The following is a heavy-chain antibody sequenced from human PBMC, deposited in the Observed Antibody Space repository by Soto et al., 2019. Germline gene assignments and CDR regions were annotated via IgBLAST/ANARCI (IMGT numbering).Heavy chain of an antibody. V-gene: IGHV5-10-1*03. CDR3: ASTGAKTDGDF. D-gene: IGHD1-26*01. CDR2: IDPSDSYV. CDR1: GYSFPSYW. Sequence: EVQLVQSATEVKKPGESLRISCKSSGYSFPSYWISWVRQMPGKGLEWMGRIDPSDSYVNYSPSFQGHVTISVDKSISTAYLEWRSLRASDTGDYYCASTGAKTDGDFWGQGTLVAVSS. J-gene: IGHJ4*02.